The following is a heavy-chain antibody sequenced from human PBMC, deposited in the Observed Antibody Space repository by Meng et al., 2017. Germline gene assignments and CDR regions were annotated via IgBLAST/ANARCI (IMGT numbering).Heavy chain of an antibody. CDR1: GFTFSSYA. D-gene: IGHD6-13*01. V-gene: IGHV3-30*04. Sequence: GESLKISCAASGFTFSSYAMHWVRQAPGKGLEWVAVISHDGSNKYYADSVKGRFTISRDNSKNTLYLQMNSLRAEDTAVYYCARVRYSSNWYAFDYWGQETLVTVSS. J-gene: IGHJ4*02. CDR3: ARVRYSSNWYAFDY. CDR2: ISHDGSNK.